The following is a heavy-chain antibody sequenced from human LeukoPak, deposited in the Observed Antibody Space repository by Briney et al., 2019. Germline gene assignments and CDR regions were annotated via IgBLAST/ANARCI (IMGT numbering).Heavy chain of an antibody. CDR1: GFTFSSYW. V-gene: IGHV3-7*03. J-gene: IGHJ4*02. CDR2: IKQDGSEK. D-gene: IGHD6-13*01. CDR3: AKFRLAAAGSGYYFDY. Sequence: SGGSLRLSCAASGFTFSSYWMSWVRQAPGKGLEWVANIKQDGSEKYYVDSVKGRFTISRDNAKNSLYLQMNSLRAEDTAVYYCAKFRLAAAGSGYYFDYWGQGTLVTVSS.